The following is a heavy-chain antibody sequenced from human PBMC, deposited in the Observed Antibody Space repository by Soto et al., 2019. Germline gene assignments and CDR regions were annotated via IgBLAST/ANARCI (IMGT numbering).Heavy chain of an antibody. CDR1: GYNFPNYW. CDR3: ARRRDTSFTCPPGCAFDI. CDR2: INPGDSDT. V-gene: IGHV5-51*01. D-gene: IGHD5-18*01. J-gene: IGHJ3*02. Sequence: EVQLVQSGAEVKKPGESLKISCKGSGYNFPNYWIGWVRQMPGKGLEWMGLINPGDSDTRYTPPFQGRITVSADKSINTAYLQWSSLEASDTAMYYCARRRDTSFTCPPGCAFDIWGQGTMVTVSS.